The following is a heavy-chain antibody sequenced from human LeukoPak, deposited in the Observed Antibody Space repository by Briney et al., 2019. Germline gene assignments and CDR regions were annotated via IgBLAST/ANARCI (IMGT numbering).Heavy chain of an antibody. V-gene: IGHV3-48*01. D-gene: IGHD6-6*01. Sequence: VRQGPGXGXXWVXYITSSSSATNYADSVKGRFTISRDNANNSLYLQLNSLRAEDTAVYYCAREYRSSSGRAFDIWGQGTMVTVSS. CDR3: AREYRSSSGRAFDI. CDR2: ITSSSSAT. J-gene: IGHJ3*02.